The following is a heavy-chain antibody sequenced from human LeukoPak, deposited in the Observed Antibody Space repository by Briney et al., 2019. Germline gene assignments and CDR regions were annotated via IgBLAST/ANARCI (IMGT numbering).Heavy chain of an antibody. D-gene: IGHD3-3*01. J-gene: IGHJ4*02. CDR2: ISAYNGNT. CDR3: ARGSFGWSGYYNLVDY. CDR1: GYTFTSYG. Sequence: ASVKVSCKASGYTFTSYGISWVRQAPGQGLEWMGWISAYNGNTNYAQKFQGRVTMTTDTSTSTAYMELRSLRSDDTAVYYCARGSFGWSGYYNLVDYWGQGTLVTVSS. V-gene: IGHV1-18*01.